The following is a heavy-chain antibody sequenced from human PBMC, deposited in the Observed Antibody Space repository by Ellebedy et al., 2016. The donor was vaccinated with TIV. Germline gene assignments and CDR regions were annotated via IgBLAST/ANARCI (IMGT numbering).Heavy chain of an antibody. CDR2: ISGSGGST. CDR3: AKDHKGDYDFWSGYYTFYYYYYMDV. V-gene: IGHV3-23*01. CDR1: GFTFSSYA. Sequence: GESLKISCAASGFTFSSYAMSWVRQAPGKGLEWVSAISGSGGSTYYADSVKGRFTISRDNSKNTLYLQMNSLRAEDTAVYYCAKDHKGDYDFWSGYYTFYYYYYMDVWGKGTTVTVSS. D-gene: IGHD3-3*01. J-gene: IGHJ6*03.